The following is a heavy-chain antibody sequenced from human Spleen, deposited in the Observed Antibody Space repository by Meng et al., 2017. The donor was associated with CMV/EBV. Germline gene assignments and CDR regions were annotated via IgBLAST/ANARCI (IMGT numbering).Heavy chain of an antibody. CDR2: RKQDESEI. CDR3: ARSMLEVNRYYYGMDV. CDR1: GFTFSSFW. D-gene: IGHD3-3*01. Sequence: ETLSLTCAASGFTFSSFWMAWVRQAPGKGLEWVGNRKQDESEIQYGGSVKGRFTITRDNAKNSLFLQMNSLRAEDTAVYYCARSMLEVNRYYYGMDVWGEGTPVTVSS. J-gene: IGHJ6*04. V-gene: IGHV3-7*01.